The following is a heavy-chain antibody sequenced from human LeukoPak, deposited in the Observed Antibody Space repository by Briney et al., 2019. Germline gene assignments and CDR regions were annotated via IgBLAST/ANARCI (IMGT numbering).Heavy chain of an antibody. D-gene: IGHD5-18*01. CDR1: GGSFSGYY. CDR3: ARGGYSNLGY. V-gene: IGHV4-34*01. CDR2: INHSGST. Sequence: PSETLSLTCAVYGGSFSGYYWSWIRQPPGKGLEWIGEINHSGSTNYNPSLKSRVTISVDTSKNQFSLKLSSVTAADTAVYYCARGGYSNLGYWGQGTLVTVSS. J-gene: IGHJ4*02.